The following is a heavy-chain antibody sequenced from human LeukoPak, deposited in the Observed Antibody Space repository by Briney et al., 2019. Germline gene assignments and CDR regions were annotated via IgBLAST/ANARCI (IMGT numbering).Heavy chain of an antibody. V-gene: IGHV3-9*01. CDR3: PKDHWGDGYCFDY. CDR2: ISWNSGSI. CDR1: GFTFSSYA. Sequence: PGGSLRLSCAASGFTFSSYAMHWVRQAPGKGLEWVSGISWNSGSIDYADSVKGRFTISRDNAKNSLYLQMNRLRAEDTALYYCPKDHWGDGYCFDYCGQGTLVTVSS. D-gene: IGHD7-27*01. J-gene: IGHJ4*02.